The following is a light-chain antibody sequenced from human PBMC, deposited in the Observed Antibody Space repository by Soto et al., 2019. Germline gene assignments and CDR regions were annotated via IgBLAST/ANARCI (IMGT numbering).Light chain of an antibody. CDR1: QSISSE. CDR2: GAS. J-gene: IGKJ2*01. V-gene: IGKV3-15*01. CDR3: QQGHNWPLT. Sequence: EIVMTQSPATLSVSPGESATLSCRASQSISSELAWYQQKPGQPPRLLIYGASSRATGVPARFTGSGSGSDFTLTIIWLQSEVFACDDCQQGHNWPLTFGQGTSLDI.